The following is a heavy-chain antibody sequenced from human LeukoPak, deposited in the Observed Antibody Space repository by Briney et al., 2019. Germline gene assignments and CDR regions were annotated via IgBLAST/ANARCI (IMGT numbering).Heavy chain of an antibody. CDR2: ISAYNGNT. Sequence: VASVTVSCTASGYTFTSYGISWVRQAPGQGLEWMGWISAYNGNTNYAQKLQGRVTMTTDTSTSTAYMELRSLRSDDTAVYYCARVPQWLVLFDPWGQGTLVTVSS. V-gene: IGHV1-18*01. CDR3: ARVPQWLVLFDP. J-gene: IGHJ5*02. CDR1: GYTFTSYG. D-gene: IGHD6-19*01.